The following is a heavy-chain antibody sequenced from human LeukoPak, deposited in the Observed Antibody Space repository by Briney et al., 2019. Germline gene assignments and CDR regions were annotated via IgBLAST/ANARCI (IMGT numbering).Heavy chain of an antibody. CDR2: ISYDGSNK. CDR3: ARLVGATTPEDAFDI. D-gene: IGHD1-26*01. CDR1: GFTFSSYA. Sequence: GGSLRLSCAASGFTFSSYAMHWVRQAPGKGLEWVAVISYDGSNKYYADSVKGRFTISRDNSKNTLHLQMNSLRAEDTAVYYCARLVGATTPEDAFDIWGQGTMVTVSS. V-gene: IGHV3-30-3*01. J-gene: IGHJ3*02.